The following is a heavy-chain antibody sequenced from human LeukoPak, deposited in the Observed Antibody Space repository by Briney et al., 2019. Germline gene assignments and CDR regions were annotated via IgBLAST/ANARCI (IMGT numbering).Heavy chain of an antibody. Sequence: SETLSLTCTASGGSISSYYWSWIRQPPGKGLEWIGYIYYSGSTNYNPSLKSRVTISVDTSKNQFSLKLSSVTAADTAVYYCARDHVLTLGGAFDIWGQGAMVTVSS. D-gene: IGHD2-15*01. CDR1: GGSISSYY. CDR2: IYYSGST. J-gene: IGHJ3*02. V-gene: IGHV4-59*01. CDR3: ARDHVLTLGGAFDI.